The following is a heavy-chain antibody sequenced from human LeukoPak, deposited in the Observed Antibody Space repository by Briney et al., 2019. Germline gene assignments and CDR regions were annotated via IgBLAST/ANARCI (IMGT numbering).Heavy chain of an antibody. J-gene: IGHJ4*02. CDR1: GGSISSSSYY. V-gene: IGHV4-39*07. CDR2: IYYSGST. CDR3: ARDYGYSYGYCYFDY. D-gene: IGHD5-18*01. Sequence: SETLSLTCTVSGGSISSSSYYWGWIRQPPGKGLEWIGSIYYSGSTYYNPSLKSRVTISVDTSKNQFSLKLSSVTAADTAVYYCARDYGYSYGYCYFDYWGQGTLVTVSS.